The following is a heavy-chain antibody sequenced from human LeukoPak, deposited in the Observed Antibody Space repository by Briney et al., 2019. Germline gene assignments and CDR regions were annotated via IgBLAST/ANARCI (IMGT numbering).Heavy chain of an antibody. J-gene: IGHJ4*02. V-gene: IGHV3-9*01. Sequence: QAGGSLRLSCAASGFTFDDYAMHWVRQAPGKGLEWVSGISWNSGSIGYADSVKGRFTISRDNAKNSLYLQMNSLRAEDTALYYCAKVYGSGSYYNDYFDYWGQGTLVTVSS. D-gene: IGHD3-10*01. CDR1: GFTFDDYA. CDR2: ISWNSGSI. CDR3: AKVYGSGSYYNDYFDY.